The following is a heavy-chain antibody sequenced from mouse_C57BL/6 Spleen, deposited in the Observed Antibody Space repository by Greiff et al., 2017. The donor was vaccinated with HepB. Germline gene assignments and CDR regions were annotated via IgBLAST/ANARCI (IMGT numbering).Heavy chain of an antibody. J-gene: IGHJ3*01. CDR1: GFTFSDYG. CDR2: ISSGSSTI. CDR3: ARESPTASWFAY. Sequence: EVQLVESGGGLVKPGGSLKLSCAASGFTFSDYGMHWVRQAPETGLEWVAYISSGSSTIYYADTVKGRFTISRDNAKNTLFLQMTSLRSEDTAMYYCARESPTASWFAYWGQGTLVTVSA. V-gene: IGHV5-17*01.